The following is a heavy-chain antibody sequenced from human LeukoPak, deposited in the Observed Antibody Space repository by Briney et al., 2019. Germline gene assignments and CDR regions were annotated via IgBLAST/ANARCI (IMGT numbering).Heavy chain of an antibody. CDR1: GGSISSYY. Sequence: SETLSLTCTVSGGSISSYYWSWIRQPPGKGLEWIGYIYYSGSTNYNPSLKSRVTISVDTSKNQFSLKLSSVTAADTAVYYCARVTGYIVEDYFDYWGQGTLVTVSS. D-gene: IGHD3-22*01. J-gene: IGHJ4*02. CDR2: IYYSGST. V-gene: IGHV4-59*01. CDR3: ARVTGYIVEDYFDY.